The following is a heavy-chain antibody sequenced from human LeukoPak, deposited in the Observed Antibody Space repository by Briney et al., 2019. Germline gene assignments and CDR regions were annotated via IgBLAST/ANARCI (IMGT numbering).Heavy chain of an antibody. CDR3: AKEIFYGSGSPKSSIGLDY. CDR1: GFTFDDYA. CDR2: ISWNSGSI. V-gene: IGHV3-9*01. D-gene: IGHD3-10*01. Sequence: GGSLRLSCAASGFTFDDYAMHWVRHAPGKGLEWVSGISWNSGSIGYADSVKGRFTISRDNAKNSLYLQMNSLRAEDTALYYCAKEIFYGSGSPKSSIGLDYWGQGTLVTVSS. J-gene: IGHJ4*02.